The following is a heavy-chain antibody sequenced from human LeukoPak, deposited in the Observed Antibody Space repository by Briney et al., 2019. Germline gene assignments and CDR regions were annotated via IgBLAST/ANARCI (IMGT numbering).Heavy chain of an antibody. CDR1: GFTFSSYV. Sequence: GGSLRLSCAASGFTFSSYVMHWVRQAPGKGLEWVAVISYDGSNKYYADSVKGRFTISRDNSKNTLYLQMNSLRAEDTAVYYCARPYYDSGLFDYGGQGTLVTVSS. CDR3: ARPYYDSGLFDY. V-gene: IGHV3-30*04. CDR2: ISYDGSNK. D-gene: IGHD3-22*01. J-gene: IGHJ4*02.